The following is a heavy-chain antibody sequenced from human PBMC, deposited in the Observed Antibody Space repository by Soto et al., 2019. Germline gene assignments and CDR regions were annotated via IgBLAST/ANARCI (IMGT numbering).Heavy chain of an antibody. CDR1: GVSLTSGTYY. Sequence: QVQLQESGPGLVKPSQTLSLTCSVSGVSLTSGTYYWSWMRQHPGKGLEWIGYIFYSGSTDYNPSLKSRFNISVDTSKNQFSLKLSSVTAADTAVYYCASTEDFFDYWGQGTLVTVSS. V-gene: IGHV4-31*03. CDR2: IFYSGST. CDR3: ASTEDFFDY. J-gene: IGHJ4*02.